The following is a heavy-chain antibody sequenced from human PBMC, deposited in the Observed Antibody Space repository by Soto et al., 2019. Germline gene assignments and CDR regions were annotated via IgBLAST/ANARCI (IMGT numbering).Heavy chain of an antibody. CDR3: TRPPLWFGDQYGREYYYYYMDV. CDR2: IRSKANSYAT. Sequence: EVQLVESGGGLVQPGGSLKLSCAASGFTFSGSAMHWVRQASGKGLEWVGRIRSKANSYATAYAASVKGRFTISRDDSKNTAYLQMNSLKTEDTAVYYCTRPPLWFGDQYGREYYYYYMDVWGKGTTVTVSS. V-gene: IGHV3-73*01. J-gene: IGHJ6*03. D-gene: IGHD3-10*01. CDR1: GFTFSGSA.